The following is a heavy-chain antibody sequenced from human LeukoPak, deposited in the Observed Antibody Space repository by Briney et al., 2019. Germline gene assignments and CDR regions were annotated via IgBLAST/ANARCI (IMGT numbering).Heavy chain of an antibody. Sequence: SETLSLTCTVSGGSISSYYWSWIRQPPGKGLEWIGYICYSGSTNYNPSLKSRVTISLDTSKSQFSLKLSSVTAADTAVYYCARDQNYYDGSGFSTWFDPWGQGTLVTVSS. D-gene: IGHD3-22*01. CDR3: ARDQNYYDGSGFSTWFDP. V-gene: IGHV4-59*01. CDR1: GGSISSYY. CDR2: ICYSGST. J-gene: IGHJ5*02.